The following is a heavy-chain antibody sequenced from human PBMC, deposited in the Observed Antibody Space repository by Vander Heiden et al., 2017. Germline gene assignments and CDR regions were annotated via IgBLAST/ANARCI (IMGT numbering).Heavy chain of an antibody. CDR3: ARDETGGVRLGMDV. CDR1: RFTFSNYG. J-gene: IGHJ6*02. CDR2: IWYDGSNK. Sequence: QVQLVESGGGVVQPGRSLRLSCAASRFTFSNYGLHWVRQAPGKGLEWVALIWYDGSNKYYADSVKGRFTISRDNSKNTLYLQMKSLRAEDTAVYYCARDETGGVRLGMDVWGQGTTVTVSS. D-gene: IGHD2-21*02. V-gene: IGHV3-33*01.